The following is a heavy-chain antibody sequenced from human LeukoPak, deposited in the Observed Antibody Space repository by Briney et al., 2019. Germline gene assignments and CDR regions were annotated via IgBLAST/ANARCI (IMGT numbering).Heavy chain of an antibody. CDR1: GGTFSSYA. Sequence: ASVKVSCKASGGTFSSYAISWVRQAPGQGLEWMGRIIPILGIANYAQKFQGRVTITADKSTSTAYMELSSLRSEDTAVHYCAVAGDCSGGSCYPRQYYGMDVWGQGTTVTVSS. V-gene: IGHV1-69*04. CDR2: IIPILGIA. D-gene: IGHD2-15*01. J-gene: IGHJ6*02. CDR3: AVAGDCSGGSCYPRQYYGMDV.